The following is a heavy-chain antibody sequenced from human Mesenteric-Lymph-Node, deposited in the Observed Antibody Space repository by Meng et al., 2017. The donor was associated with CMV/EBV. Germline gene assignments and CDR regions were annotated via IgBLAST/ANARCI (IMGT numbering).Heavy chain of an antibody. Sequence: GESLKISCAASGFSFSSYEMNWVRQAPGKGLEWVSSISSSSSYIYYADSMEGRFTISRDNAKNSLYLQMNSLRAEDTALYYCARVYSGYDHFDYWGQGTLVTVSS. CDR2: ISSSSSYI. CDR3: ARVYSGYDHFDY. J-gene: IGHJ4*02. D-gene: IGHD5-12*01. V-gene: IGHV3-21*04. CDR1: GFSFSSYE.